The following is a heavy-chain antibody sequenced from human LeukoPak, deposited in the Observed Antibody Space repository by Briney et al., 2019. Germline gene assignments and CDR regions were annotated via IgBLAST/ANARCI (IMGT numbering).Heavy chain of an antibody. CDR1: GGTFSSYT. CDR2: INPNSGGT. D-gene: IGHD3-10*01. J-gene: IGHJ5*02. Sequence: ASVKVSCKAAGGTFSSYTISWVRQAPGQGLEWMGRINPNSGGTNYAQKFQGRVTMTRDTSISTAYMELSRLRSDDTAVYYCARVRRTVTSYGSGSNWFDPWGQGTLVTVSS. V-gene: IGHV1-2*06. CDR3: ARVRRTVTSYGSGSNWFDP.